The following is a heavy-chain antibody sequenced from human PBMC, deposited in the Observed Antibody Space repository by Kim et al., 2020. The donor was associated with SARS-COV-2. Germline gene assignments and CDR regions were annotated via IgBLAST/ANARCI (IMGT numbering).Heavy chain of an antibody. J-gene: IGHJ6*03. Sequence: YSSPSLKSRVTLSADTSKNQFSLRLSFVTAADTAVYYCVRIDSSYFYMDVWGKGTSVIVSS. CDR3: VRIDSSYFYMDV. V-gene: IGHV4-39*01.